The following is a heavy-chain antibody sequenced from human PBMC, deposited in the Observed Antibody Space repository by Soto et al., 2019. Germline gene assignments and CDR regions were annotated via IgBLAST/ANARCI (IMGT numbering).Heavy chain of an antibody. CDR2: IIPLFGTT. D-gene: IGHD3-10*01. CDR3: AAELGFGKLSVV. Sequence: QVQVVQSGVEVRRPGSSVKVSCKASGDTFKNCVISWVRQAPGQGLEWMGGIIPLFGTTDFSQRFQGRLTITTDESTTTAYMELSRLRSEDTATYYCAAELGFGKLSVVWGQGTTVSGSS. CDR1: GDTFKNCV. J-gene: IGHJ6*02. V-gene: IGHV1-69*01.